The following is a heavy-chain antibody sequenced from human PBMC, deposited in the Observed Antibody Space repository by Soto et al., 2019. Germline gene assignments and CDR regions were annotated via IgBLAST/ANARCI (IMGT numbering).Heavy chain of an antibody. CDR2: IIPIFGTA. J-gene: IGHJ6*02. Sequence: QVQLVQSWAEVKKPGSSVKVSCKASGGTFSSYAISWVRQAPGQGLEWMGGIIPIFGTANYAQKFQGRVTITADESTSTAYMELSSLRSEDTAVYYCARVAAARGDYYYYGMDVWGQGPTVTVSS. V-gene: IGHV1-69*01. CDR3: ARVAAARGDYYYYGMDV. D-gene: IGHD6-6*01. CDR1: GGTFSSYA.